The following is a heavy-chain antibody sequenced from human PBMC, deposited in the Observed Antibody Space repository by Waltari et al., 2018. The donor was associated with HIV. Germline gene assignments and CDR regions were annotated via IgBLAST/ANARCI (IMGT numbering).Heavy chain of an antibody. CDR3: ARDSITVSGTFDY. Sequence: QVQLVESGGGVVQYGRSLGLSCVASGLPFGSFGIHWVPQAPGKGLEWVAVIWYDGSNKYYADSVKGRFSISRDNSKNTVYLQMNSLRAEDTAEYYCARDSITVSGTFDYWGQGTLVTVSS. J-gene: IGHJ4*02. CDR1: GLPFGSFG. V-gene: IGHV3-33*01. CDR2: IWYDGSNK. D-gene: IGHD6-19*01.